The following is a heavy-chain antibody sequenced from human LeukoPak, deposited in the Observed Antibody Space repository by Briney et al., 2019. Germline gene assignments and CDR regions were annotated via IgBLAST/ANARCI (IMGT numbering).Heavy chain of an antibody. CDR1: GGTFTSYA. CDR3: AKDNDTVVVPAAIPTWFDP. J-gene: IGHJ5*02. Sequence: SVKVSCKASGGTFTSYAISWVREAPGQGLEWRGGIIPIFGTANYAQKFQGSVTITADDSTSTTYMELSSLRSEDTTVYYSAKDNDTVVVPAAIPTWFDPWGQGTLVTVSS. D-gene: IGHD2-2*01. CDR2: IIPIFGTA. V-gene: IGHV1-69*13.